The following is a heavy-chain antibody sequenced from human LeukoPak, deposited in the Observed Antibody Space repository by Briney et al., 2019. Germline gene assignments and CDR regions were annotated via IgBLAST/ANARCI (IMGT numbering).Heavy chain of an antibody. Sequence: GESLKISCKGSGYSFISYWIGWVRQMPGKGLEWMGIIYPGDSDTRYSPSFQGQVTISADKSISTAYLQWSSLKASDTAMYYCARIGIAAAIWFDPWGQGTLVTVSS. D-gene: IGHD6-13*01. V-gene: IGHV5-51*01. J-gene: IGHJ5*02. CDR1: GYSFISYW. CDR3: ARIGIAAAIWFDP. CDR2: IYPGDSDT.